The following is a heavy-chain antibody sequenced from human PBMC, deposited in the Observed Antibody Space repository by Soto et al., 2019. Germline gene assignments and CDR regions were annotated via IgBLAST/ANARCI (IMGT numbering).Heavy chain of an antibody. Sequence: EVQLVESGGGLVQPGGSLRLSCAASGFTFSSYWMHWVRQVPEKGLGWVSRINSDGSITNYADAVKGRFTISRDNVKNTLYLQMNSLRAEDTAVYYCVRYPRSVGGSYRPDYWGQGTLVTVSS. CDR3: VRYPRSVGGSYRPDY. CDR1: GFTFSSYW. CDR2: INSDGSIT. D-gene: IGHD3-16*02. V-gene: IGHV3-74*01. J-gene: IGHJ4*02.